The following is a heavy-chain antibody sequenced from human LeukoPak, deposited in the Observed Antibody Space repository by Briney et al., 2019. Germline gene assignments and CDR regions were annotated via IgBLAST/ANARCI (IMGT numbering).Heavy chain of an antibody. V-gene: IGHV4-4*07. Sequence: PSETLSLTCTVSGGSISSYYWSWIRQPAGKGLEWIGRIYTSGSTNYNPSLKSRVTMSVDTSKNQSSLKLSSVTAADTAVYYCARDPYCSGGSCYPGGWFDPWGQGTLVTVSS. CDR2: IYTSGST. CDR3: ARDPYCSGGSCYPGGWFDP. D-gene: IGHD2-15*01. CDR1: GGSISSYY. J-gene: IGHJ5*02.